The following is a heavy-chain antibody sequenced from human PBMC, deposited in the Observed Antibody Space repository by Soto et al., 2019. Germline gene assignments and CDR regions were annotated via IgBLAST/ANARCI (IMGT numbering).Heavy chain of an antibody. D-gene: IGHD5-12*01. V-gene: IGHV3-21*01. Sequence: EVQLVESGGGLVKPGGSLRLSCAASGFTFSSYSMNWVRQAPGKGLEWVSSISSSSSYIYYADSVKGRFTISRDNAKNSPYLQMNSLRAEDTAVYYCARARSGYADTATFDYWGKGTLVTVSS. CDR2: ISSSSSYI. CDR3: ARARSGYADTATFDY. CDR1: GFTFSSYS. J-gene: IGHJ4*02.